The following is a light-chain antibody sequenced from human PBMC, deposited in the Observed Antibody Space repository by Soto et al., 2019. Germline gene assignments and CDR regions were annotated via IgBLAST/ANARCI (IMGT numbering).Light chain of an antibody. V-gene: IGLV1-47*01. Sequence: QSVLTQPRSASGTPGQRVTISCSGSRSDIGSNYVYWYQHLPGMAPKLLIYRNDQRPSGVPDRISGSKSGTSASLAIIGLRSEDEAEYYCASWDDSLSVPIFGGGTKLTVL. CDR3: ASWDDSLSVPI. CDR1: RSDIGSNY. CDR2: RND. J-gene: IGLJ2*01.